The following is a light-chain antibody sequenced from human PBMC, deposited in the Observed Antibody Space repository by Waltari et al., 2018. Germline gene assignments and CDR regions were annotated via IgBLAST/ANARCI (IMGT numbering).Light chain of an antibody. CDR1: ASDAGGYRY. CDR3: SSYAGSNNYV. Sequence: QSALTQPPSASGSPGQSVTISCTGTASDAGGYRYVSWCQPHPGKAPKLIIFDVSKRPSGVPDRFSGSKSGNTASLTVSGLQAEDEADYYCSSYAGSNNYVFGTGTKVTVL. V-gene: IGLV2-8*01. J-gene: IGLJ1*01. CDR2: DVS.